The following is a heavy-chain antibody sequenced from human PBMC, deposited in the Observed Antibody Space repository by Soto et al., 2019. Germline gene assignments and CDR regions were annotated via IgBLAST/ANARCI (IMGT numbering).Heavy chain of an antibody. V-gene: IGHV1-69*13. Sequence: SVKVSCKASGGTFSSYAISWVRQAPGQGLEWMGGIIPIFGTANYAQKFQGRVTITADESTSTAYMELSSLRSEDTAVYYCARDWGYCSGGSCSYNHAFDYWGQGTLVTVSS. CDR3: ARDWGYCSGGSCSYNHAFDY. J-gene: IGHJ4*02. D-gene: IGHD2-15*01. CDR1: GGTFSSYA. CDR2: IIPIFGTA.